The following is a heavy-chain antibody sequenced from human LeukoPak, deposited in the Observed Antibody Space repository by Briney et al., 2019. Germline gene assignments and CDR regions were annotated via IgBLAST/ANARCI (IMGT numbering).Heavy chain of an antibody. CDR2: TWYDGNNK. V-gene: IGHV3-33*01. Sequence: GGSLRLSCAASGFTFSNYDMQWLRRAPGQGLEWVAVTWYDGNNKYYADCVKGRFTISRDNSKNTLYLQMDSLRAEDTAVYNCARDRGSREDGMDVWGQGTTVTVSS. D-gene: IGHD1-26*01. CDR3: ARDRGSREDGMDV. CDR1: GFTFSNYD. J-gene: IGHJ6*02.